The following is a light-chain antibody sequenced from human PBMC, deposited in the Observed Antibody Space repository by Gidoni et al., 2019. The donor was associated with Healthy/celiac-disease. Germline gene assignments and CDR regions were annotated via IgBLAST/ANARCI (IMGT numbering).Light chain of an antibody. CDR1: QGISSW. V-gene: IGKV1-12*01. J-gene: IGKJ1*01. CDR2: AAS. CDR3: QQANRFLWT. Sequence: DIQLTQSPSSASASVGDRVTITCRASQGISSWLAWYHQKPGKAPKLLIDAASSLQSGVPSRFSGSGSGTDFTLTISSLQPEDFATYYCQQANRFLWTFGQGSKVEIK.